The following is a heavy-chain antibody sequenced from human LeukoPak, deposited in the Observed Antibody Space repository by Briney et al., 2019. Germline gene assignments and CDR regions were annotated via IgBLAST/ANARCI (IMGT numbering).Heavy chain of an antibody. CDR1: GYTFTAYY. V-gene: IGHV1-2*02. CDR2: INPNSGGT. CDR3: ARAYGSGSSYHPDY. J-gene: IGHJ4*02. D-gene: IGHD3-10*01. Sequence: GASVKVSCKASGYTFTAYYKHWVRQAPGQGLEWMGWINPNSGGTNSSQKFQDRVTLTRDTSISTAYMELGSLRSDDTAIYYCARAYGSGSSYHPDYWGQGTLVTVSS.